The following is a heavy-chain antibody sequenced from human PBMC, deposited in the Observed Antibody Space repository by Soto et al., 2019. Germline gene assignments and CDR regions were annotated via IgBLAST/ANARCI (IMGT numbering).Heavy chain of an antibody. CDR1: GGSISSYY. V-gene: IGHV4-59*01. CDR2: IYYSGST. Sequence: QVQLQESGPGLVKPSETLSLTCTVSGGSISSYYWSWIRQPPGKGLEWIGYIYYSGSTNYNPSLKSRVTISVNTSKNQFSLKLSSVTAADTAVYYCATGSSGYSPNWYYDLRGRGTLVTVSS. J-gene: IGHJ2*01. CDR3: ATGSSGYSPNWYYDL. D-gene: IGHD3-22*01.